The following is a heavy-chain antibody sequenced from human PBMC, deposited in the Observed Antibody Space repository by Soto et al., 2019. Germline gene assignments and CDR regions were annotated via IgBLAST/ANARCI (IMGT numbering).Heavy chain of an antibody. CDR1: GGSISSYY. CDR2: IYYSGST. D-gene: IGHD5-12*01. J-gene: IGHJ6*03. CDR3: ARRKQGYSGYEYYYYYYMDV. Sequence: PSETLSLTCTVSGGSISSYYWSWIRQPPGKGLEWIGYIYYSGSTNYNPSLKSRVTISVDTSKNQFSLKLSSVTAADTAVYYCARRKQGYSGYEYYYYYYMDVWGKGTMVTVSS. V-gene: IGHV4-59*01.